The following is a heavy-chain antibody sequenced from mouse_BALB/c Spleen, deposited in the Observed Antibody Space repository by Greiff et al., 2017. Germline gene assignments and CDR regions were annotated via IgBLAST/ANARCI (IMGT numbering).Heavy chain of an antibody. D-gene: IGHD1-1*01. V-gene: IGHV3-8*02. J-gene: IGHJ4*01. CDR3: ARLGYYYGSSYAMDY. Sequence: EVKLKESGPSLVKPSQTLSLTCSVTGDSITSGYWNWIRKFPGNKLEYMGYISYSGSTYYNPSLKSRISITRDTSKNQYYLQLNSVTTEDTATYYCARLGYYYGSSYAMDYWGQGTSVTVSS. CDR2: ISYSGST. CDR1: GDSITSGY.